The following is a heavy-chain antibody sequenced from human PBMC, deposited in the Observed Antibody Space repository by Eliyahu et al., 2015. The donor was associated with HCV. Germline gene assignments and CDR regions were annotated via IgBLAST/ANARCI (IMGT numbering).Heavy chain of an antibody. V-gene: IGHV4-39*01. D-gene: IGHD1-26*01. CDR2: IYFSVGT. CDR3: ARHPAWERQNNWFDP. Sequence: QLHLQESGPGLVKPSETLSLTCTVSGGSISSISYYWGWIRQPPGKGLGGVGGIYFSVGTYYNPSLKSRVTISVDTSKNQCSLKLSSVTAADTAVYYCARHPAWERQNNWFDPWGQGTLVTVSS. CDR1: GGSISSISYY. J-gene: IGHJ5*02.